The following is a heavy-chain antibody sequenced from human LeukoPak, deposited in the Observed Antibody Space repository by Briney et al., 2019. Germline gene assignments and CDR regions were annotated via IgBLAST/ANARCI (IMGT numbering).Heavy chain of an antibody. CDR3: ARDDSGRFDY. CDR2: ISYDGSNK. V-gene: IGHV3-30-3*01. D-gene: IGHD1-26*01. J-gene: IGHJ4*02. Sequence: GGSLRLSCAASGLTLSYYAMQWVRQAPGKGLEWVAVISYDGSNKYYADSVKGRFTISRDNAKNSLYLQMNSLRAEDTAVYYCARDDSGRFDYWGQGTLVTVSS. CDR1: GLTLSYYA.